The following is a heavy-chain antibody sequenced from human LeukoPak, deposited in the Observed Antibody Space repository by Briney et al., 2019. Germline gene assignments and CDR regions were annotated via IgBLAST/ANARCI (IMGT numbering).Heavy chain of an antibody. J-gene: IGHJ1*01. Sequence: PGGSLRLSCAASGFTFSNYYMTWVRQAPGKGLEWVANIKQDGSEKYYVDSVKGRFTISRDNAKNSLYLQMNSLRAEDTAVYYCATLRLAAAFSRGQGTLGPVSS. CDR3: ATLRLAAAFS. D-gene: IGHD6-13*01. V-gene: IGHV3-7*01. CDR1: GFTFSNYY. CDR2: IKQDGSEK.